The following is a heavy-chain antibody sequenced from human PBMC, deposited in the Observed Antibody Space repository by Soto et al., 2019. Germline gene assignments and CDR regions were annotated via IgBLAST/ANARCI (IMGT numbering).Heavy chain of an antibody. CDR1: GGSVSSGSYY. J-gene: IGHJ4*02. D-gene: IGHD3-3*01. CDR2: IYYSGST. V-gene: IGHV4-61*01. CDR3: ANLYYDFWSGYQYFDY. Sequence: SETLSLTCTVSGGSVSSGSYYWSWIRQPPGKGLKWIGYIYYSGSTNYNPSLKSRVTISVDTSKNQFSLKLSSVTAADTAVYYCANLYYDFWSGYQYFDYWGQGTLVTVSS.